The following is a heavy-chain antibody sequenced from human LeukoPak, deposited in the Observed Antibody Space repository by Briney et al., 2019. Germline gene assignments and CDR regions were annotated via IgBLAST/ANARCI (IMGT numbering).Heavy chain of an antibody. CDR3: ARRTQDGYTPSGYMDV. Sequence: SETLSLTCTVSGGSISSYYWSWIRQPPGKGLEWIGYIYYSGSTYYNPSLKSRVTISVDTSKNQFSLKLSSVTAADTAVYYCARRTQDGYTPSGYMDVWGKGTTVTVSS. D-gene: IGHD5-24*01. V-gene: IGHV4-59*08. J-gene: IGHJ6*03. CDR2: IYYSGST. CDR1: GGSISSYY.